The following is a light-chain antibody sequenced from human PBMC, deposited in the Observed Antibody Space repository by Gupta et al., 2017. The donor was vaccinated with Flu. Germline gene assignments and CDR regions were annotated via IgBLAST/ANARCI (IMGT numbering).Light chain of an antibody. V-gene: IGLV1-47*01. CDR3: TVWDDSLSGYV. CDR2: RNN. J-gene: IGLJ1*01. CDR1: SSKIGSDF. Sequence: RVTISCSGTSSKIGSDFVSWYQHVTGTAPNLLIHRNNQRTSGVPERFSASKSGTSASLAISGLRAEDEADYYCTVWDDSLSGYVFGTGTKVTVL.